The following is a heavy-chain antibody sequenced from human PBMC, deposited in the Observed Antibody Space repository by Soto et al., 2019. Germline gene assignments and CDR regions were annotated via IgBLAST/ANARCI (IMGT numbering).Heavy chain of an antibody. D-gene: IGHD5-18*01. Sequence: EVQLVETGGGLIQPGGSLRLSCAASGFTISSNAMTWVRQAPGKGLEWVSVSYSGGSSDYADSVKGRFTISRDNSKNTLSLPMNSLRAEDTAVYYCARVSGYSYGHFDYWGQGTPVTVSS. V-gene: IGHV3-53*02. CDR2: SYSGGSS. J-gene: IGHJ4*02. CDR3: ARVSGYSYGHFDY. CDR1: GFTISSNA.